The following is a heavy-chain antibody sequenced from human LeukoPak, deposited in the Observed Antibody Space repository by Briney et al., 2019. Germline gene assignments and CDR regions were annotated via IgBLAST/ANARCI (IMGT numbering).Heavy chain of an antibody. D-gene: IGHD5-18*01. Sequence: GGSLRLSCAASGFDFSKFDMSWVRQAPNKGMEWVSSISGNGVSTNYGDPVKGRFTISRDNSKNTLYLQMSSLRAEDTAVYYCAMGNTAMDLYWGQGTLVTVSS. CDR3: AMGNTAMDLY. CDR2: ISGNGVST. J-gene: IGHJ4*02. CDR1: GFDFSKFD. V-gene: IGHV3-23*01.